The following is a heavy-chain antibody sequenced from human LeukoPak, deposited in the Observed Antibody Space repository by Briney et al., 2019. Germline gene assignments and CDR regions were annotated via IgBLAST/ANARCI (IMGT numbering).Heavy chain of an antibody. Sequence: SSETLSLTCTVSGGSIGSSSYYWGWIRQPPGKGLEWIGSIYYSGSTYYNPSLKSRVTISVDTSKNQFSLKLSSVTAADTAVYYCARRYGGFGEETFDPWGQGTLVTVSS. V-gene: IGHV4-39*01. D-gene: IGHD3-10*01. J-gene: IGHJ5*02. CDR3: ARRYGGFGEETFDP. CDR1: GGSIGSSSYY. CDR2: IYYSGST.